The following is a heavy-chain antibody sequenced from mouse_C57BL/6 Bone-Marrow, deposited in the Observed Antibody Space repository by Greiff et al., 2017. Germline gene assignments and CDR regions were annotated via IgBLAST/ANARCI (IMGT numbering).Heavy chain of an antibody. CDR2: IDPNSGGT. D-gene: IGHD1-1*01. CDR1: GYTFTSYW. CDR3: ARELRFYYYAMDY. Sequence: QVQLQQPGAELVKPGASVKLSCKASGYTFTSYWMHWVKQRPGRGLEWIGRIDPNSGGTKYNEKFKGKATLTVDTSSSTAYMQLSSLTSEDSAVYFCARELRFYYYAMDYWGQGTSVTVSS. J-gene: IGHJ4*01. V-gene: IGHV1-62-3*01.